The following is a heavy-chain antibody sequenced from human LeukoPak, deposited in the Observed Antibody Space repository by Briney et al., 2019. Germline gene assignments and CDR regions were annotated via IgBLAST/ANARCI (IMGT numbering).Heavy chain of an antibody. CDR3: ARAPIPYDRSRTDYRFDP. V-gene: IGHV4-31*03. CDR1: GGSISRGGYY. J-gene: IGHJ5*02. CDR2: IYYSGST. Sequence: PSQTLSLTCNVSGGSISRGGYYWSWIRQHPGKGLEWIGYIYYSGSTNYNPSLKSRVTISLDTSKSQFSLKLTSVTAADTAVYYCARAPIPYDRSRTDYRFDPWGQGTLVTVAS. D-gene: IGHD3-16*01.